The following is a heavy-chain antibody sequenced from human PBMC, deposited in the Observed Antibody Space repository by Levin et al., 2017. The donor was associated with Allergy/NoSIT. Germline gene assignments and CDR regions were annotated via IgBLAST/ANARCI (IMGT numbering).Heavy chain of an antibody. V-gene: IGHV3-66*01. Sequence: GESLKISCAASGFTVSSNYMSWVRQAPGKGLEWVSVIYSGGSTYYADSVKGRFSISRDNSKNTLYLQMNSLRAEDTAVYYCAREGVNTRGYDYYMDVWGKGTTVTVSS. CDR3: AREGVNTRGYDYYMDV. J-gene: IGHJ6*03. D-gene: IGHD2-2*02. CDR1: GFTVSSNY. CDR2: IYSGGST.